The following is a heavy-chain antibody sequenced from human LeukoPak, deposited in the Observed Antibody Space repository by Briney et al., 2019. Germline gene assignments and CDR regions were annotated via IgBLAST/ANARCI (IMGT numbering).Heavy chain of an antibody. D-gene: IGHD3-10*01. V-gene: IGHV3-21*01. J-gene: IGHJ4*02. CDR1: GFTFSSYS. CDR3: ARPYGSGSYYPGY. CDR2: ISSSSSYI. Sequence: GGSLRLSCAASGFTFSSYSMNWVRQAPGKGLEWVSSISSSSSYIYNADSVKGRFTISRDNAKNSLYLQMNSLRAEDTAVYYCARPYGSGSYYPGYWGQGTLVTVSS.